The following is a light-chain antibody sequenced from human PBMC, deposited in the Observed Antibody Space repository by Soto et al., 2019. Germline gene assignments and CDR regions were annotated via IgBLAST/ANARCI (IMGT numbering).Light chain of an antibody. J-gene: IGKJ2*01. V-gene: IGKV3-20*01. CDR3: QHYGNSYT. CDR1: QSVSSSY. Sequence: DIVLTQSPGTLSLSPGERATLSCRASQSVSSSYLAWYQQKPGQAPRLLIYGAFSRATGIPDRFSGSGSGSAFTLTISRLEPEDFAVYYCQHYGNSYTFGQGTKLEI. CDR2: GAF.